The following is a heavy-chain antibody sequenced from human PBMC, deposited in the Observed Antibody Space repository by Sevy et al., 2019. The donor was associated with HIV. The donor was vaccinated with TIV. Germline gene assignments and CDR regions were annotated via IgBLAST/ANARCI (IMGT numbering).Heavy chain of an antibody. D-gene: IGHD6-13*01. J-gene: IGHJ5*02. CDR1: GFTFSNAW. CDR2: IKSETEGGAA. Sequence: GGSLRLSCAASGFTFSNAWMSWVRQAPGRGLEWVGRIKSETEGGAADYAAPVKGRFTILRDDSKNTLFLQMNSLKTEDTAIYYCATYISTWYESLSWGQGTLVTVSS. CDR3: ATYISTWYESLS. V-gene: IGHV3-15*01.